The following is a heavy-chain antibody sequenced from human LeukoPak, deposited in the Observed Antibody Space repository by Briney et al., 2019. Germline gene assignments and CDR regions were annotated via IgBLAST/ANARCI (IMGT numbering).Heavy chain of an antibody. J-gene: IGHJ5*02. Sequence: ASVKVSCKASVYTFTSYDINWVRQATGQGLEWMGWMYPNSGNTGYAQKFQDRVTMTRNTSISTAYMEVSSLRSEDTAVYYCARMYYYDTSDPNWFDPWGQGTLVTVSS. CDR1: VYTFTSYD. CDR2: MYPNSGNT. V-gene: IGHV1-8*01. D-gene: IGHD3-22*01. CDR3: ARMYYYDTSDPNWFDP.